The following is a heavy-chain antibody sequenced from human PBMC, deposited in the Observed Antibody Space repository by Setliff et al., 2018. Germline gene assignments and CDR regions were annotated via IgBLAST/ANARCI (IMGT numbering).Heavy chain of an antibody. CDR2: ISPYNGDT. CDR1: GYTFNTFG. D-gene: IGHD1-26*01. J-gene: IGHJ6*03. CDR3: ARSPPNRGVGQGHYMDV. V-gene: IGHV1-18*01. Sequence: GASVKVSCKTSGYTFNTFGISWVRRAPGQGLDWMGWISPYNGDTKSTQKFQGRVTMTIDTSTSTAYVEVRSLTSDDTAVYYCARSPPNRGVGQGHYMDVWGIGTTVT.